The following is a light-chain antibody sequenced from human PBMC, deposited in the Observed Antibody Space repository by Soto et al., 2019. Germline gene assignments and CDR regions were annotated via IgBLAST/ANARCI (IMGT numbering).Light chain of an antibody. CDR1: QGITNR. Sequence: MTQSPASLSASVGDRDTITCRASQGITNRLAWYQQKPGKAPKLLIYEASSLQSGVPSRISGSGSGTDFTLTISSLQPEDFATYYCQQANSFPITFGQGTRLEIK. V-gene: IGKV1D-12*01. J-gene: IGKJ5*01. CDR3: QQANSFPIT. CDR2: EAS.